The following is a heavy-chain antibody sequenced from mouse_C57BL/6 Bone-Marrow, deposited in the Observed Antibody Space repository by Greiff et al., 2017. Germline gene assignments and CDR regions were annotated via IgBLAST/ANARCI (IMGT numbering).Heavy chain of an antibody. CDR2: LDPETGGT. Sequence: QVQLQQSGAELVRPGASVTLSCKASGYTFTDYEMHWVKQTPVHGLEWIGALDPETGGTAYNQTFKGKAILTADKSSSTAYMELRSLTSEDSAVYYCTVLGFDYWGQGTTLTVSS. CDR1: GYTFTDYE. V-gene: IGHV1-15*01. CDR3: TVLGFDY. J-gene: IGHJ2*01.